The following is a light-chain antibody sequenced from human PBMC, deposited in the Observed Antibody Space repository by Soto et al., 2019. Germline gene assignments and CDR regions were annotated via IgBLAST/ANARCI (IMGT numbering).Light chain of an antibody. Sequence: DIQMTQSPSTLSASVGDRVTITCRASQSISSWLAWYQQKPGKAPKLLIYKASSLESGVPSRFSGXGSGTXFTXXISSLQPDDFATYYCQQYNSYSPYTXGQ. V-gene: IGKV1-5*03. CDR3: QQYNSYSPYT. J-gene: IGKJ2*01. CDR1: QSISSW. CDR2: KAS.